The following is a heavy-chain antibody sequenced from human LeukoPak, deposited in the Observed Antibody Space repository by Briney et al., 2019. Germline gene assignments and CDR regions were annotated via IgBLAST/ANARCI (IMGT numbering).Heavy chain of an antibody. CDR2: IIPILGIA. CDR1: GGTFSSYA. CDR3: AREVAGYYFDY. V-gene: IGHV1-69*04. J-gene: IGHJ4*02. Sequence: SVKVSCKASGGTFSSYAISWVRQAPGQGLEWMGRIIPILGIANYAQKFQGRVTITADKSTSTAYMELSSLRSEDTAVYYCAREVAGYYFDYWGQGALVTVSS. D-gene: IGHD6-13*01.